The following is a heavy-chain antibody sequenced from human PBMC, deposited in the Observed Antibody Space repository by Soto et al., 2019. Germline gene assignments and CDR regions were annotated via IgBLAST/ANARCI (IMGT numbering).Heavy chain of an antibody. V-gene: IGHV1-69*06. CDR2: IIPIFGTA. Sequence: QVQLVQSGAEVKKPGSSVKVSCKASGGTFSSYAISWVRQAPGQGLEWMGGIIPIFGTANYAQKFQGRVTITAAKSTSTACMELSRLRSEDTAVYYCAGGGYDSSGYYEYYFDYWGQGTLVTVSS. D-gene: IGHD3-22*01. J-gene: IGHJ4*02. CDR1: GGTFSSYA. CDR3: AGGGYDSSGYYEYYFDY.